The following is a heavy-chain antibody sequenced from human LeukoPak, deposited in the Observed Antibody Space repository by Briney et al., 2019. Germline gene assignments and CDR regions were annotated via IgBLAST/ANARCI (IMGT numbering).Heavy chain of an antibody. V-gene: IGHV1-69*06. CDR2: IIPIFGTA. J-gene: IGHJ6*03. CDR3: ARDWSLMAYYYYMDV. D-gene: IGHD3-10*01. Sequence: SVKVSCKASGGTFSSYAISWVRQAPGQGLEWMGGIIPIFGTANYAQKFQGRVTITADKSTSTAYMELSSLRSEDTAVYYCARDWSLMAYYYYMDVWGKGTTVTVSS. CDR1: GGTFSSYA.